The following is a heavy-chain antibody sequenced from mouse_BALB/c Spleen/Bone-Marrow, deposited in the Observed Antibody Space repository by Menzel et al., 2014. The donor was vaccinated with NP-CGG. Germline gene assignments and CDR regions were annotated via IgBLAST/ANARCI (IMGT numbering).Heavy chain of an antibody. J-gene: IGHJ3*01. Sequence: EVQLVESGGGLVQPGGPLKLSCATSGFTFSDYYMYWVRQTPEKRLEWVAYISNGGGSTYYPDTVKGRFIISRDNAKNTLYLQMSRLKSEDTAMYYCARHNYDETWFAYWGQGTLVTVSA. CDR2: ISNGGGST. CDR1: GFTFSDYY. V-gene: IGHV5-12*02. D-gene: IGHD2-4*01. CDR3: ARHNYDETWFAY.